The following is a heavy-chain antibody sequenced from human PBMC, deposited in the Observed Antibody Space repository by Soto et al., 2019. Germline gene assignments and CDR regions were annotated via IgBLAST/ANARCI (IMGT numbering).Heavy chain of an antibody. CDR3: ATAPTMVRGAHYYYYYYMDV. CDR2: FDPEDGET. D-gene: IGHD3-10*01. J-gene: IGHJ6*03. CDR1: GYTLTELS. V-gene: IGHV1-24*01. Sequence: ASVKVSCKVSGYTLTELSMHWVRQAPGKGLEWMGGFDPEDGETIYAQKFQGRVTMTEDTSTDTAYMELSSLRSEDMAVYYCATAPTMVRGAHYYYYYYMDVWGKGTTVTVSS.